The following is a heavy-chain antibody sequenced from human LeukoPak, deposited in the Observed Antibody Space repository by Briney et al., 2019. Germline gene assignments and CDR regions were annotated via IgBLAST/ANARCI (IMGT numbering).Heavy chain of an antibody. CDR2: IRYDGSNK. CDR1: GFTFSSYG. D-gene: IGHD6-19*01. V-gene: IGHV3-30*02. CDR3: AKESRSGWSQDFFYGMDV. J-gene: IGHJ6*02. Sequence: GGSLRLSCAASGFTFSSYGMHWVRQAPGKGLEWVAFIRYDGSNKYYADSVKGRFTISRDNSKSTLYLQLNSLRVEDTSVYYCAKESRSGWSQDFFYGMDVWGQGTTVIVSS.